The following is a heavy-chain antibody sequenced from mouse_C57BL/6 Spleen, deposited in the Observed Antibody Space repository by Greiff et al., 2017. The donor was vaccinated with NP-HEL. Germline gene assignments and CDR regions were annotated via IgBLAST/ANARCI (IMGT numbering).Heavy chain of an antibody. J-gene: IGHJ4*01. V-gene: IGHV1-18*01. D-gene: IGHD2-12*01. CDR2: INPNNGGT. CDR1: GYTFTDYN. CDR3: ARGRGNYYSPPYAMDY. Sequence: EVQLQQSGPELVKPGASVKIPCKASGYTFTDYNMDWVKQSHGKSLEWIGDINPNNGGTIYNQKFKGKATLTVDKSSSTAYMELRSLTSEDTAVYYCARGRGNYYSPPYAMDYWGQGTSVTVSS.